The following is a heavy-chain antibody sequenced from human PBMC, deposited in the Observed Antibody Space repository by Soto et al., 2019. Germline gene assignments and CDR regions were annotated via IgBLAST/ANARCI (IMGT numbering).Heavy chain of an antibody. D-gene: IGHD3-9*01. CDR3: AGDISDAAGSASFDY. Sequence: ASVKVSCKASGYPFIHFHIHWVRQAPGEGLEWMGVINPNEHSTTYAQKFQGRVTMSSDTSTSTVYMELSSLRSQDTALYYCAGDISDAAGSASFDYWGQGTLVTVSS. J-gene: IGHJ4*02. V-gene: IGHV1-46*01. CDR2: INPNEHST. CDR1: GYPFIHFH.